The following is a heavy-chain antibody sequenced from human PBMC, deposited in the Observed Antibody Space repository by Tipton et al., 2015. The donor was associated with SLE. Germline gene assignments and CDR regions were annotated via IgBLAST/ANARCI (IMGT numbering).Heavy chain of an antibody. CDR2: ISYSGSTI. CDR1: GFTFRDYY. CDR3: ARDVGYGTGDVCYTHFDY. J-gene: IGHJ4*02. Sequence: SLRLSCAASGFTFRDYYMSWIRQAPGKGLEWISYISYSGSTIYCADSVKGRFTFSRDNAKNSLYLQMNSLRAEDTAVYYCARDVGYGTGDVCYTHFDYWGQGSLVTVSS. V-gene: IGHV3-11*01. D-gene: IGHD2-8*02.